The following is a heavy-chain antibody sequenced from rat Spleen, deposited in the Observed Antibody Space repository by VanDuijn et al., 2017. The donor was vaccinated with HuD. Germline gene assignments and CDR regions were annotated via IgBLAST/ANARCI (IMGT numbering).Heavy chain of an antibody. Sequence: QVQLKESGPGLVKPSLTLSLTCTVSGFSLSNYGVIWVRQPPGKGLEWMGVIWSTGGTRYNSALKPRLSISKDTSKSHFFLKMNSLQTEDTATYYCATSYMPFDYWGQGVRVTVSS. D-gene: IGHD1-2*01. J-gene: IGHJ2*01. CDR3: ATSYMPFDY. CDR1: GFSLSNYG. CDR2: IWSTGGT. V-gene: IGHV2-41*01.